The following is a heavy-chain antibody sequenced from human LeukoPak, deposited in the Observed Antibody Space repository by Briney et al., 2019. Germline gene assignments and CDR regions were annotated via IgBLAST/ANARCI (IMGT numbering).Heavy chain of an antibody. CDR1: GGSISGYY. CDR2: IYPSGIT. CDR3: ARDLGSNYVYFDY. V-gene: IGHV4-4*07. Sequence: PSETLSLTCTVSGGSISGYYWSWIRQPAGKGLEYIGRIYPSGITNYNPSLKSRVTMSVDSSKNQFSLKLSSVTAADTDVYYCARDLGSNYVYFDYWGQGSLVTVSS. D-gene: IGHD1-26*01. J-gene: IGHJ4*02.